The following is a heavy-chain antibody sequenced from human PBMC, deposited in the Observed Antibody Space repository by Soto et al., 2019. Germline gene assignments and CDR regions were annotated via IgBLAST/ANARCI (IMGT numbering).Heavy chain of an antibody. Sequence: PGGSLRLSCAASGFTFSSYSMNWVRQAPGKGLEWVSSISSSSSYIYYADSVKGRFTISRDNAKNSLYLQMNSLRAEDTAVYYCARDWGIEYSSSSAYYYYGMDVWGQGTTVTVSS. CDR3: ARDWGIEYSSSSAYYYYGMDV. CDR2: ISSSSSYI. J-gene: IGHJ6*02. D-gene: IGHD6-6*01. CDR1: GFTFSSYS. V-gene: IGHV3-21*01.